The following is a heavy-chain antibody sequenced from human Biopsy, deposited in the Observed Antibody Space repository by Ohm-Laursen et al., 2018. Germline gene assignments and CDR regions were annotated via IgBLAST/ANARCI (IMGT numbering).Heavy chain of an antibody. CDR3: ARAGVGSDGTDSYYYGMDV. CDR1: GNTFATYH. Sequence: SVTVSCTASGNTFATYHIHWVRQAPGQGLEWMWVISPSGATTSFSQKFQGRITMTRDTSTGTVYMDLNSLGSEDTAVYYCARAGVGSDGTDSYYYGMDVWGPGTTVTVSS. V-gene: IGHV1-46*01. D-gene: IGHD5-24*01. J-gene: IGHJ6*02. CDR2: ISPSGATT.